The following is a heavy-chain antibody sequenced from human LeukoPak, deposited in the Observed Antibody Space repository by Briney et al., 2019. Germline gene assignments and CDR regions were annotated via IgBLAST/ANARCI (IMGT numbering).Heavy chain of an antibody. CDR2: IRDDGSEE. CDR3: ARVLGLKGFDS. Sequence: GGSLRLSCAGSGFTFSAYWMTWVRQAPGRGLEWVANIRDDGSEEYYGDSVRGRFTISRDNAKDSVDLQMHSLRVEDTAVYYCARVLGLKGFDSWGQGTLVTVSS. D-gene: IGHD7-27*01. J-gene: IGHJ5*01. V-gene: IGHV3-7*04. CDR1: GFTFSAYW.